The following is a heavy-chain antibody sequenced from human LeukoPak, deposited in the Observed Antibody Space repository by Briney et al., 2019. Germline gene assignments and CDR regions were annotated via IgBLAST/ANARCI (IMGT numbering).Heavy chain of an antibody. V-gene: IGHV3-9*01. CDR3: ARALGMVRDLNYFDY. CDR1: GFTFYDYA. Sequence: GGSLRLSCAASGFTFYDYAMPWVRHAPGKGLEWVSGISWNSGSIGYADSVKGRFTISRDNAKNSLYLQMNSLRAEDTALYYCARALGMVRDLNYFDYWGQGTLVTVSS. D-gene: IGHD3-10*01. CDR2: ISWNSGSI. J-gene: IGHJ4*02.